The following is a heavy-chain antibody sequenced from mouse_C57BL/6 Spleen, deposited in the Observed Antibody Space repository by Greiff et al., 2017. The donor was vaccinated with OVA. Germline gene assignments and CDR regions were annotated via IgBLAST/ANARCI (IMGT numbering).Heavy chain of an antibody. D-gene: IGHD2-4*01. Sequence: EVQVVESGGDLVKPGGSLKLSCAASGFTFSSYGMSWVRQTPDKRLEWVATISSGGSYTYYPDSVKGRFTITRDNAKNTLYLQMSSLKSEDTAMYYCARQGDYEGFAYWGQGTLVTVSA. CDR1: GFTFSSYG. V-gene: IGHV5-6*01. J-gene: IGHJ3*01. CDR3: ARQGDYEGFAY. CDR2: ISSGGSYT.